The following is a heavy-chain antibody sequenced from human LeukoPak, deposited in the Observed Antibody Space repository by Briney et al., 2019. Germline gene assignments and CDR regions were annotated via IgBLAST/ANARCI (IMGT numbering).Heavy chain of an antibody. Sequence: PSETLSLTCTVSGGSISSFYWSWIRQPPGKGLEWIGYIYYSGSTNYNPSLKSRVTISVDTSKNQFSLKLTSVTAADTAVYYCARDQYDYVWGSPGGVDYWGQGTLVTVSS. V-gene: IGHV4-59*12. CDR1: GGSISSFY. D-gene: IGHD3-16*01. J-gene: IGHJ4*02. CDR2: IYYSGST. CDR3: ARDQYDYVWGSPGGVDY.